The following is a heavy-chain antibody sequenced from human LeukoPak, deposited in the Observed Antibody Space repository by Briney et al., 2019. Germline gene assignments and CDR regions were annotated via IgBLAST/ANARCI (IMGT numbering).Heavy chain of an antibody. J-gene: IGHJ6*02. V-gene: IGHV3-74*01. CDR2: INSDGSSI. Sequence: GGSLRLSCSPSGVTFRGSWMHWVRQAPGKGLVWVSRINSDGSSIRYASSVKGRFTISRDNAKNTLDLQMDSLRAEDTAVYYCARSHYDDSSGYFSDNYGLDVWGQGTTVTVSS. D-gene: IGHD3-22*01. CDR1: GVTFRGSW. CDR3: ARSHYDDSSGYFSDNYGLDV.